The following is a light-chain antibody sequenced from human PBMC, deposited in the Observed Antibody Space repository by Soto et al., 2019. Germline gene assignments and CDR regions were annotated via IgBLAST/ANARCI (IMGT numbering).Light chain of an antibody. Sequence: DIQMTQSPSTLSASVGDRVTIACRASQTINDWLAWYQQKPGKAPNLLIYRASNLQSGVPSRFSGSGSGTEFTLTISSLQPDDFATYYCLQVKSFPRTFGQGTKVELK. CDR2: RAS. V-gene: IGKV1-5*03. J-gene: IGKJ1*01. CDR1: QTINDW. CDR3: LQVKSFPRT.